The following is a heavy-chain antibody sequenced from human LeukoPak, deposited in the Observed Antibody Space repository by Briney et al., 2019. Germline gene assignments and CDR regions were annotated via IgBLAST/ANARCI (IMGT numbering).Heavy chain of an antibody. CDR1: GFTFNYYY. D-gene: IGHD1-20*01. J-gene: IGHJ6*02. CDR2: ISSSGLTT. Sequence: PGGSLRLSCAASGFTFNYYYINWIRQAPGEGLEWVSYISSSGLTTVYADSVKGRFTITRDNAHNFMSLQMNSLRPGDTAVYYCARDTNNGLDVWGRGTTVTVSS. CDR3: ARDTNNGLDV. V-gene: IGHV3-11*01.